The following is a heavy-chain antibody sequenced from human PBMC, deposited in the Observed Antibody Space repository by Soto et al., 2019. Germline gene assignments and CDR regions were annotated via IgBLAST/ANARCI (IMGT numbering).Heavy chain of an antibody. J-gene: IGHJ2*01. CDR3: ASTKYDSSAYYDSYLGL. CDR1: EDTFRNYA. D-gene: IGHD3-22*01. CDR2: IIPIFGTA. V-gene: IGHV1-69*06. Sequence: QVELVQSGAEVKKPGSSVKVSCQASEDTFRNYAISWVRQAPGQGLEGMGGIIPIFGTANYAQKFQGIVTITADTSANTVYLELSSLRSEDTAVYYCASTKYDSSAYYDSYLGLWGRGTLVTVAS.